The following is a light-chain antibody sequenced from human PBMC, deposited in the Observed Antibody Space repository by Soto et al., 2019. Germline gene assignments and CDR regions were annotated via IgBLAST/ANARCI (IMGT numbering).Light chain of an antibody. Sequence: DIVLSHSPATLSLSPCERATLSCRASQSVSSYLAWYQQKPGQAPRLLIYDASNRATGIPARFSGSGSGTDFTLTISRLEPEDFATYYCQQLGTFGQGTKVDI. CDR3: QQLGT. J-gene: IGKJ1*01. CDR1: QSVSSY. V-gene: IGKV3-11*01. CDR2: DAS.